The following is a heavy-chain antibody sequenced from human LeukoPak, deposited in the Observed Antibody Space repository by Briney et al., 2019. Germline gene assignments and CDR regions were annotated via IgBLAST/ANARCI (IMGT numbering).Heavy chain of an antibody. J-gene: IGHJ5*02. CDR2: IKSKTDGGTT. Sequence: GGSLTLSCAASGFTCSNAWMRWPRRARGGGGEWVGHIKSKTDGGTTDYAAPVKGRFTISRDDSKNTLYLQMNSLKTEDTAVYYCTTVVVVPAAMFHNWFDPWGQGTLVTVSS. D-gene: IGHD2-2*01. V-gene: IGHV3-15*01. CDR3: TTVVVVPAAMFHNWFDP. CDR1: GFTCSNAW.